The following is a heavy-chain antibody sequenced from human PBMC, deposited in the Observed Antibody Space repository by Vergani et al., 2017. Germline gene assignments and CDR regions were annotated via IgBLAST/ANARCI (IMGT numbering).Heavy chain of an antibody. D-gene: IGHD1-20*01. CDR1: GDSMNSDDFY. CDR2: IFYSGST. Sequence: QVQLQESVPGLVKPSQNLSLTCTVSGDSMNSDDFYWSWIRQPPGNGLEWIGNIFYSGSTYYNPSLKSRLTLSVALSKNLFSLKLNSVTAADSAVYYCARFKWHDIDYWGQGTLVTVSS. J-gene: IGHJ4*02. CDR3: ARFKWHDIDY. V-gene: IGHV4-30-4*01.